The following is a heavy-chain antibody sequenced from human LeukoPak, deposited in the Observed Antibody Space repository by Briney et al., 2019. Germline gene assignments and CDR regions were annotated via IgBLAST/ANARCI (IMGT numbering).Heavy chain of an antibody. Sequence: SETLSLTCAVSGGSISSGGYYWSWIRQHPGKGLEWIGYIYYSGSTYYNPSLKSRVTISVDTSKNQFSLKLSSVTAADTAVYYCARARGSGIDYWGQGTLVTVSS. D-gene: IGHD3-10*01. CDR1: GGSISSGGYY. V-gene: IGHV4-31*11. J-gene: IGHJ4*02. CDR3: ARARGSGIDY. CDR2: IYYSGST.